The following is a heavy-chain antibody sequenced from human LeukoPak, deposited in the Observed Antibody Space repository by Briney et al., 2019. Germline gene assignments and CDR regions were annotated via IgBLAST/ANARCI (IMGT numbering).Heavy chain of an antibody. Sequence: GGSLRLSCAASGFTVSSNYISWVRQAPGKGLEWVSLIYSDDTTYYSDSVKGRFTISRDNAENMLYLQMNTLGAEDTAVYYCARDIVSGSGSLDYWGQGTLVTVSS. V-gene: IGHV3-66*01. CDR1: GFTVSSNY. CDR2: IYSDDTT. CDR3: ARDIVSGSGSLDY. D-gene: IGHD3-10*01. J-gene: IGHJ4*02.